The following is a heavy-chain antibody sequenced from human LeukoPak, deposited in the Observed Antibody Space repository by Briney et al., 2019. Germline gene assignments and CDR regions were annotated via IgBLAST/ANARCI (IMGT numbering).Heavy chain of an antibody. Sequence: PGGSLRLSCSASGFSFSSNSMHWVRQAPGKGLEYISAISTTGGSTFYADSVKGRFTISRDNSKNTLYLQMNSLRGDDTAVYSCAKRYGLGSSPFDYWGQGALVTVSS. CDR1: GFSFSSNS. D-gene: IGHD3-10*01. V-gene: IGHV3-64*04. J-gene: IGHJ4*02. CDR2: ISTTGGST. CDR3: AKRYGLGSSPFDY.